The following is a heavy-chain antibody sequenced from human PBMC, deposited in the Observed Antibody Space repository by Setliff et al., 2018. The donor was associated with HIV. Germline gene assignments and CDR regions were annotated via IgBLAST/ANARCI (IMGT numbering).Heavy chain of an antibody. CDR3: ARDSELGLNYHYGMDV. CDR2: IYISGST. D-gene: IGHD1-26*01. V-gene: IGHV4-4*07. CDR1: GGSISGHY. Sequence: SETLSLTCTVSGGSISGHYWNWIRQPAGGGLEWIGRIYISGSTNYNPSLKSRVTMSVDTSKNQFSLKLSSVTAADTAVYYCARDSELGLNYHYGMDVWGQGTTVTVSS. J-gene: IGHJ6*02.